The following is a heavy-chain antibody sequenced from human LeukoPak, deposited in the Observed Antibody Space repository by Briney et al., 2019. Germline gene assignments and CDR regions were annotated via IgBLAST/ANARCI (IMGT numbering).Heavy chain of an antibody. Sequence: GGSLRLSCAASGFTFSSYSMNWVRQAPGKGLEWVSSISSSSYIYYADSVKGRFTISRDNAKNSLYLQMNSLRAEDTAVYYCARDVYSYYDSNGDYWGQGTLVTVSS. J-gene: IGHJ4*01. CDR1: GFTFSSYS. CDR2: ISSSSYI. D-gene: IGHD3-22*01. CDR3: ARDVYSYYDSNGDY. V-gene: IGHV3-21*01.